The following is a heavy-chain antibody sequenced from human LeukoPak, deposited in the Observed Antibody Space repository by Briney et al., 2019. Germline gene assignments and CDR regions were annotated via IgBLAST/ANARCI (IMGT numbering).Heavy chain of an antibody. Sequence: SETLSLTCTVSGGSISSFYWSWTRQPPGKGLEWLGSIYYSGRTNYNPSLKSRVTISVDTSKNQFSLRLSSVTAADTGIYYCVREAHIWEPTTGDWYYYMDVWGKGTTVAVSS. D-gene: IGHD1-14*01. V-gene: IGHV4-59*01. CDR3: VREAHIWEPTTGDWYYYMDV. CDR1: GGSISSFY. CDR2: IYYSGRT. J-gene: IGHJ6*03.